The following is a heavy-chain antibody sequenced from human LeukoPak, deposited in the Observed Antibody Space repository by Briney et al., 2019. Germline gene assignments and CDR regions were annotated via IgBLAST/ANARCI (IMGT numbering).Heavy chain of an antibody. Sequence: SETLSLTCAVYGGSFSGYYWSWIRQPPGKGLEWIGEINHSGSTNYNPSLKSRVTISVDTSKNQFSLKLSSVTAADTAVYYCARGRLRFDRRFDYLGQGTLVNVSP. CDR2: INHSGST. D-gene: IGHD3-10*01. CDR1: GGSFSGYY. J-gene: IGHJ4*02. CDR3: ARGRLRFDRRFDY. V-gene: IGHV4-34*01.